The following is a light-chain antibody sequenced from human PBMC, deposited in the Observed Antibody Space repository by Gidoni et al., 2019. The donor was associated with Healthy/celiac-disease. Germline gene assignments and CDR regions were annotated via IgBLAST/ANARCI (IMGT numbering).Light chain of an antibody. CDR2: WAS. J-gene: IGKJ4*01. CDR1: QTVLHIANNKNY. Sequence: DIVMTQSPDSLAVSLGERATFNCKSSQTVLHIANNKNYLAWYQQKPGQPPKLLIYWASTRESGVPDRFSGSGSGTDFTLTISSLQAEDVAVYYCQQYYSSPVTFGGGTKVEIK. CDR3: QQYYSSPVT. V-gene: IGKV4-1*01.